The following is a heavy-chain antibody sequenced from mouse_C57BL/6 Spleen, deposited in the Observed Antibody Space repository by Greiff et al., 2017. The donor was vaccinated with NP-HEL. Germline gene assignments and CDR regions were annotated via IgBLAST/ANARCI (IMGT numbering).Heavy chain of an antibody. CDR3: ARHYYGSSYGAMDY. J-gene: IGHJ4*01. CDR1: GYTFTDYN. V-gene: IGHV1-22*01. CDR2: INPNNGGT. D-gene: IGHD1-1*01. Sequence: EVQLQQSGPELVKPGASVKMSCKASGYTFTDYNMHWVKQSHGKSLEWIGYINPNNGGTSYNQKFKGKATLTVNKSSSTAYMELRSLTSEDSAVYYWARHYYGSSYGAMDYWGQGTSVTVSS.